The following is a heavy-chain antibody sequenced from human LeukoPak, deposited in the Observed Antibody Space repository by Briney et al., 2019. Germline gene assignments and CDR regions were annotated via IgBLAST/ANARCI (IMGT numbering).Heavy chain of an antibody. CDR1: GYSISTNNY. J-gene: IGHJ4*02. V-gene: IGHV4-38-2*02. Sequence: SETLSLTCTVSGYSISTNNYWGWIRQPPGKGLEWIGSLYHRGSTYYNPSLKSRVTISVDTSKNQFSLRMNSLTASDTAVYYCARDSSARYSSSWYVVGDFDYWGQGTPVTVSS. CDR2: LYHRGST. CDR3: ARDSSARYSSSWYVVGDFDY. D-gene: IGHD6-13*01.